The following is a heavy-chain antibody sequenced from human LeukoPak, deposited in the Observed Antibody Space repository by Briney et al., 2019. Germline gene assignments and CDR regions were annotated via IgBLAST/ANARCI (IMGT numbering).Heavy chain of an antibody. D-gene: IGHD3-9*01. Sequence: GGSLRLSCAASGFTFDDYAMHWVRQAPGKGLEWVSAISGSGGSTYYADSVKGRFTISRDNSKNTLYLQMNSLRAEDTAVYYCAKHMGTEYYDILTGHYYYYGMDVWGQGTTITVSS. J-gene: IGHJ6*02. CDR3: AKHMGTEYYDILTGHYYYYGMDV. CDR1: GFTFDDYA. CDR2: ISGSGGST. V-gene: IGHV3-23*01.